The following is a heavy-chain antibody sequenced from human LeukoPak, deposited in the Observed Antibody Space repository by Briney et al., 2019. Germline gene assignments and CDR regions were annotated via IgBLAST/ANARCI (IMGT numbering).Heavy chain of an antibody. J-gene: IGHJ4*02. CDR1: GFTFSSYA. D-gene: IGHD1-26*01. CDR2: ISYDGSNK. V-gene: IGHV3-30-3*01. CDR3: ARDLTSGSLFDY. Sequence: GGSLRLSCAASGFTFSSYAMHWVRQAPGKGLEWVAVISYDGSNKYYADSVKGRFTISRDNSKNTLYLQMNSLRAEDTVVYYCARDLTSGSLFDYWGQGTLVTVSP.